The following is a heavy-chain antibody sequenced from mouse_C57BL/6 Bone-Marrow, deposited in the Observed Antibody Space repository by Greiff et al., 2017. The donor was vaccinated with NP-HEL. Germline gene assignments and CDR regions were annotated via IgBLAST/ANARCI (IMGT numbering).Heavy chain of an antibody. Sequence: EVQRVESGGGLVKPGGSLKLSCAASGFTFSSYTMSWVRQTPEKRLEWVATISGGGGNNYSPDSVKGRFTISRDNAKNTLYLQMSSLRSENTALYYCARYYSNFLAYWGQGTLVTVSA. D-gene: IGHD2-5*01. V-gene: IGHV5-9*01. CDR2: ISGGGGNN. J-gene: IGHJ3*01. CDR3: ARYYSNFLAY. CDR1: GFTFSSYT.